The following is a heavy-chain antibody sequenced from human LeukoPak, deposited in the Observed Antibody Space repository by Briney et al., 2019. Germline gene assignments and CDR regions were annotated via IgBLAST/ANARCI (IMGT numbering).Heavy chain of an antibody. Sequence: PSETLSLTCTVSGGSISSYYWSWIRQPPGKGLEWIGYIYYSGSTNYNPSLESRVTISVDTSKNQFSLKLSSVTAADTAVYYCARGNYDFWSGYYHTKGYYFDYWGQGTLVTVSS. CDR2: IYYSGST. V-gene: IGHV4-59*01. CDR1: GGSISSYY. CDR3: ARGNYDFWSGYYHTKGYYFDY. J-gene: IGHJ4*02. D-gene: IGHD3-3*01.